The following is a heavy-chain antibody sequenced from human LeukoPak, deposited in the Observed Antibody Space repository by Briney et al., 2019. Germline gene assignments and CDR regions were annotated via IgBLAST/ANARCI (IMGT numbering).Heavy chain of an antibody. V-gene: IGHV3-23*01. J-gene: IGHJ3*02. D-gene: IGHD3-22*01. CDR2: SSGSGGST. CDR3: AKLGYYDSSGYYFDDAFDI. Sequence: GSLRLSCAASGFTFSSYAMSLVRPAPGKLLEWVSSSSGSGGSTYYADSVKGRFTISRDNSKNTLYLQMNSLRAEETAVYYCAKLGYYDSSGYYFDDAFDIWGQGTMVTVSS. CDR1: GFTFSSYA.